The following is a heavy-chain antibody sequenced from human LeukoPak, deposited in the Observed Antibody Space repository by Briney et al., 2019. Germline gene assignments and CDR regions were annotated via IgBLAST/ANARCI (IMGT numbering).Heavy chain of an antibody. CDR2: INPNSGGT. V-gene: IGHV1-2*06. D-gene: IGHD3-3*01. Sequence: ASVKVSCKASGYTFTGYYMHWVRQAPGQGLEWMGRINPNSGGTNYAQKFQGRVTMTRDTSISTAYMELSRLRSDDTAVYYCARGNVYDYDAFDIWGQGTMVTVSS. CDR3: ARGNVYDYDAFDI. CDR1: GYTFTGYY. J-gene: IGHJ3*02.